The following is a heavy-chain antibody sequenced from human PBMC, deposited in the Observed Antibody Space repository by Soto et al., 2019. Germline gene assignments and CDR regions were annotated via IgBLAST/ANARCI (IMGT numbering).Heavy chain of an antibody. Sequence: GASVKVSCKASGGTFSSYAISWVRQAPGQGLEWMGGIIPIFGTANYAQKFQGRVTITADESTSTAYMELSSLRSEDTAVYYCARPLLGYCTNGVCSNAPYFYYYGMDVWGQGTTVTVSS. CDR1: GGTFSSYA. V-gene: IGHV1-69*13. J-gene: IGHJ6*02. CDR2: IIPIFGTA. D-gene: IGHD2-8*01. CDR3: ARPLLGYCTNGVCSNAPYFYYYGMDV.